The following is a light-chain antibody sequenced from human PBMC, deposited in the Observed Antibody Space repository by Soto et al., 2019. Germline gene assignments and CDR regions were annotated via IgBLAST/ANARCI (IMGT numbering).Light chain of an antibody. CDR2: LGS. CDR3: MQALQTPIT. V-gene: IGKV2-28*01. Sequence: DIVMTKSPLSLPVTPGEPASISCRSSQGILHSNGYNYLDWYLQKPGQSPQLLIYLGSDRASGVPDRFSGSGSGTDFTLKISRVEAEDVGVYYCMQALQTPITFGPGTNVDI. J-gene: IGKJ3*01. CDR1: QGILHSNGYNY.